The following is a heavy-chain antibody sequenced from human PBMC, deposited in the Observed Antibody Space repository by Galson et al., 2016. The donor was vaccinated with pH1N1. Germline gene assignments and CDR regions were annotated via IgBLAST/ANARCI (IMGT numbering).Heavy chain of an antibody. CDR2: IHTTTGDP. CDR1: GYTFASYA. D-gene: IGHD2-15*01. CDR3: ARESYRCSGGSCYFDS. V-gene: IGHV7-4-1*02. J-gene: IGHJ4*02. Sequence: SCKASGYTFASYAINWVRQVPGQGLEWMGWIHTTTGDPSYGQGFTGRFVFFLDTSVTTAYLQISSLKTEDAAVYYCARESYRCSGGSCYFDSWGQGTLVTVSS.